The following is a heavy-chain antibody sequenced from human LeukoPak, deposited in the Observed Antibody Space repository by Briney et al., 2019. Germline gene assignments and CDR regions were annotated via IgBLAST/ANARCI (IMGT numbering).Heavy chain of an antibody. Sequence: PSETPSLTCAVYGGSFSGYYWSWIRPPPGKGLGWIGEINHSGSTNYNPSLKSRVIISVDTSKNQFSLKLSSVTAADTAVYYCARGPVGATFDYWGQGTLVTVSS. V-gene: IGHV4-34*01. CDR3: ARGPVGATFDY. D-gene: IGHD1-26*01. CDR2: INHSGST. J-gene: IGHJ4*02. CDR1: GGSFSGYY.